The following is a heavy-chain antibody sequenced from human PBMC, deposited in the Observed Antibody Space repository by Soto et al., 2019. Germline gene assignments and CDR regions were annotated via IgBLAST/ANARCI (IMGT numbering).Heavy chain of an antibody. CDR2: TYYRSKWYN. Sequence: PSQTLSLTCAISGDSVSSNSAAWNWIRQSPSRGLEWLGRTYYRSKWYNDYAVSVKSRITINPDTSKNQFSLQLNSVTPEDTAVYYCARDHWRREWLSHNDYGMDAWGQGTTDTVSS. CDR3: ARDHWRREWLSHNDYGMDA. CDR1: GDSVSSNSAA. J-gene: IGHJ6*02. V-gene: IGHV6-1*01. D-gene: IGHD6-19*01.